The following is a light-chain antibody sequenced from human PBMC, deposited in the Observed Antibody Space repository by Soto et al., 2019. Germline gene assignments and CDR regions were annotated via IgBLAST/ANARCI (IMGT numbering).Light chain of an antibody. Sequence: QLVLTQPPSTSETPGQRITVSCSGSSSNVGRHYVNWYRHVPGTAPKLLIYRNDQRPSGVPDRFSASKSGTSASLAISGLRAEDEADYFCAAWDDTLSAWVFGGGTKLTVL. V-gene: IGLV1-47*01. CDR2: RND. CDR1: SSNVGRHY. CDR3: AAWDDTLSAWV. J-gene: IGLJ3*02.